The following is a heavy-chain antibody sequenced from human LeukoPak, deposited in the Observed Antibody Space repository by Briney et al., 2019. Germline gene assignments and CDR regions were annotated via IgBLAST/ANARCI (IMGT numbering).Heavy chain of an antibody. J-gene: IGHJ3*02. D-gene: IGHD5-24*01. CDR2: ISWNSGSI. V-gene: IGHV3-9*03. Sequence: GGSLRLSCAASGFTFDDYAMHWVRQAPGKGLEWVSGISWNSGSIGYADSVKGRFTISRDNAKNSLYLQMNSLRAEDMALYYCAKTDGHNSGAFDIWGQGTMVTVSS. CDR1: GFTFDDYA. CDR3: AKTDGHNSGAFDI.